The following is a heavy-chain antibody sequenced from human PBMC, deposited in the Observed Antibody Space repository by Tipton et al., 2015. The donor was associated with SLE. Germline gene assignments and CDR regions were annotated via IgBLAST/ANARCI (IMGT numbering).Heavy chain of an antibody. CDR3: ARDEGSGWYLY. CDR1: GGSISSGNYY. J-gene: IGHJ4*02. D-gene: IGHD6-19*01. V-gene: IGHV4-39*07. Sequence: TLSLTCTVSGGSISSGNYYWSWIRQPPGKGLEWIGEINHSGSTNYNPSLKSRVTILEDTSKNQFSLKLSSVTAADTAVYYCARDEGSGWYLYWGQGTLVTVSS. CDR2: INHSGST.